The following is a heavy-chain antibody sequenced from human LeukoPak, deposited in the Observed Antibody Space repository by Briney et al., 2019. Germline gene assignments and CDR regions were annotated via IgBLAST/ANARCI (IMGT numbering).Heavy chain of an antibody. V-gene: IGHV4-39*07. J-gene: IGHJ4*02. CDR1: GGSISSSSYY. Sequence: SETLSLTCTVSGGSISSSSYYWGWIRQPPGKGLEWIGSIYYSGSTYYNPSLKSRVTISVDTSKNQFSLKLSSVTGADTAVYYCAGPRYFDFDYWGQGTLVTVSS. CDR3: AGPRYFDFDY. CDR2: IYYSGST. D-gene: IGHD3-9*01.